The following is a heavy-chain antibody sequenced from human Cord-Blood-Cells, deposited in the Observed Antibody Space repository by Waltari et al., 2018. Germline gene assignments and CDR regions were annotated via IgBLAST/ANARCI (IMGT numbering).Heavy chain of an antibody. Sequence: QVQLQESGPGLVTPSETLSLPFTVSGYSISRGSYWGWIRQPPGKGLEWIGSIYHSGSTYYNPSLKSRVTISVDTSKNQFSLKLSSVTAADTAVYYCARGDRNWFDPWGQGTLVTVSS. CDR2: IYHSGST. CDR3: ARGDRNWFDP. V-gene: IGHV4-38-2*02. J-gene: IGHJ5*02. D-gene: IGHD2-21*02. CDR1: GYSISRGSY.